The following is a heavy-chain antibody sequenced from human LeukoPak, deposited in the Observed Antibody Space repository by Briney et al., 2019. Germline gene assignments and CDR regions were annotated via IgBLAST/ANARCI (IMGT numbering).Heavy chain of an antibody. Sequence: GASVKVSFKASGYTFTIYAMNWVRQAPGQGLEWIGWINTNTGNPTYAQGFTGRFVFSLDTSVSTAYLQISSLKAEDTAVYYCARSYSSSWYEGPSFDYWGQGTLVTVSS. V-gene: IGHV7-4-1*02. CDR3: ARSYSSSWYEGPSFDY. D-gene: IGHD6-13*01. CDR1: GYTFTIYA. J-gene: IGHJ4*02. CDR2: INTNTGNP.